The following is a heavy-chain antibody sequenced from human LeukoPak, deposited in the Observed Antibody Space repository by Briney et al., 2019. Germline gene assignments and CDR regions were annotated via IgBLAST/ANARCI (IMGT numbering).Heavy chain of an antibody. CDR1: GFTFSGSA. Sequence: GGSLRLSCAASGFTFSGSAMHWVRQASGKGLEWVGRIRSKANSYAAAYAASVKGRFTISRDDSKNTAYLQMNSLKTEDTAVYYCTSFSMAADYYYYGMDVWGQGTTVTVSS. V-gene: IGHV3-73*01. CDR2: IRSKANSYAA. J-gene: IGHJ6*02. D-gene: IGHD6-13*01. CDR3: TSFSMAADYYYYGMDV.